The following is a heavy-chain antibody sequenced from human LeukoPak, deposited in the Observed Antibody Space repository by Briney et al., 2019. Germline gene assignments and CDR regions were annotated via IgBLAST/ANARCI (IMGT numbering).Heavy chain of an antibody. V-gene: IGHV3-21*01. CDR1: GFTFSSYS. Sequence: GGSLRLSCAASGFTFSSYSMNWIRQAPGKGLEWVSSISSSSSYIYYADSVKGRFTISRDNAKNSLYLQMNSLRAEDTAVYYCASGSYGNFQHWGQGTLVTVSS. CDR3: ASGSYGNFQH. J-gene: IGHJ1*01. D-gene: IGHD1-26*01. CDR2: ISSSSSYI.